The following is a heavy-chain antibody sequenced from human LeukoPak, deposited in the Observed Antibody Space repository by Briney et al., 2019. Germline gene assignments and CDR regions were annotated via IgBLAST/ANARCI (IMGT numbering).Heavy chain of an antibody. D-gene: IGHD5-24*01. CDR2: IRYDGSNK. CDR3: AKESAEARWLHKDYYYYYMDV. CDR1: GFTFSSYG. J-gene: IGHJ6*03. Sequence: QPGGSPRLSCAASGFTFSSYGMHWVRQAPGKGLEGVAFIRYDGSNKYYADSVKGRFTISRDNSKNTLYLQMNSMRAEDTAVYYCAKESAEARWLHKDYYYYYMDVWGKGTTVTVSS. V-gene: IGHV3-30*02.